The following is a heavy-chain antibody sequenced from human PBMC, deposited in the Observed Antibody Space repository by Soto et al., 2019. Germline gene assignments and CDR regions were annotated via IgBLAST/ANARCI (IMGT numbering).Heavy chain of an antibody. J-gene: IGHJ4*02. V-gene: IGHV4-59*12. CDR2: IHYSGRT. CDR3: VRVGVGIGNHFDS. CDR1: NGSISGFY. D-gene: IGHD1-26*01. Sequence: QVQLQESGPGLVKPSETLSLTCSVSNGSISGFYWTWIRQPPGKILEWIGYIHYSGRTDYNPSLTSRVTMSVDTSKNQFSLNLKSITAADTAVYYCVRVGVGIGNHFDSWGRGTLVTVSS.